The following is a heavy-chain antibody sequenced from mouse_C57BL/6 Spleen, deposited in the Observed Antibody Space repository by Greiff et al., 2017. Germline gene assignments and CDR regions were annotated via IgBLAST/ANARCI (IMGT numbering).Heavy chain of an antibody. J-gene: IGHJ1*03. CDR3: ASRDGWDFDV. CDR2: INPDNGGT. V-gene: IGHV1-26*01. D-gene: IGHD2-3*01. Sequence: EVQLQQSGPELVKPGASVKISCKASGYTFTDYYMNWVKQSPGKSLEWIGDINPDNGGTSYNEKFKGKATLTVDKSSSTAYMELRSLTSEDSAVYYCASRDGWDFDVWGTGTTVTVSS. CDR1: GYTFTDYY.